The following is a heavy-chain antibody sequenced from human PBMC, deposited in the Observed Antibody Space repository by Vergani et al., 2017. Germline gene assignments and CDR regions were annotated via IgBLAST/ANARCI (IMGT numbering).Heavy chain of an antibody. CDR2: IYYSGST. V-gene: IGHV4-59*05. J-gene: IGHJ6*02. CDR1: GFTFSSYA. D-gene: IGHD6-6*01. CDR3: ATQPPSSSSYYYYYGMDV. Sequence: VQLLESGGGLVQPGGSLRLSCAASGFTFSSYAMSWVRQAPGKGLEWIGSIYYSGSTYYNPSLKSRVTISVDTSKNQFSLKLSSVTAADTAVYYCATQPPSSSSYYYYYGMDVWGQGTTVTVSS.